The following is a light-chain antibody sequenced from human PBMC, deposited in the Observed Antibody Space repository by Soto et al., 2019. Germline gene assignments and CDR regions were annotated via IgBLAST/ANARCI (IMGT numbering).Light chain of an antibody. CDR1: QSVSGN. J-gene: IGKJ1*01. CDR2: GAS. V-gene: IGKV3-15*01. Sequence: EIVMTQSPATLSVSPGERATLSCRASQSVSGNLAWYQQKPGQAPRLLIYGASTRATGIPARFSGSGSGTEFTLTLSSLQSEDFAVYYCQQYSNWPGTFGQGTKVDIK. CDR3: QQYSNWPGT.